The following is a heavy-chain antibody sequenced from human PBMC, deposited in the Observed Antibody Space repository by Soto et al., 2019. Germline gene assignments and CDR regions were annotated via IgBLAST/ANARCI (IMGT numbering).Heavy chain of an antibody. CDR3: TTGGDYYSSTTWFDP. CDR2: IKSKTDDGTT. Sequence: PGGSLRLSCAASGFTFSNAWMSWVRQAPGKGREWVGRIKSKTDDGTTDYAAPVKGRFTISRDDSKDTLYLQLNSLKTVDTAVYYCTTGGDYYSSTTWFDPWGQGTLVTVSS. J-gene: IGHJ5*02. D-gene: IGHD2-2*01. CDR1: GFTFSNAW. V-gene: IGHV3-15*01.